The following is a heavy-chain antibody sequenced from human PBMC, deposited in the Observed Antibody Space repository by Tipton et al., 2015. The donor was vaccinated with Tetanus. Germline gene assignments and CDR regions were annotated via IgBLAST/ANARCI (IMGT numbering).Heavy chain of an antibody. CDR1: GGSISGSSYY. V-gene: IGHV4-39*01. CDR2: IYYSGST. D-gene: IGHD3-22*01. Sequence: TLSLTCTVSGGSISGSSYYWGWIRQPPGKGLEWIGSIYYSGSTYYDPSLKSRVTISVDTSKNQFSLKLSSVTAADTAVYYCASLTVHYDSSGYAFDIWGQGTMVTVSS. J-gene: IGHJ3*02. CDR3: ASLTVHYDSSGYAFDI.